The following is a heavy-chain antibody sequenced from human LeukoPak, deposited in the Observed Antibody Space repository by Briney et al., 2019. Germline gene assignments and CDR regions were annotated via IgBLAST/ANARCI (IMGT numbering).Heavy chain of an antibody. CDR1: GFTFSSYW. D-gene: IGHD3-10*02. CDR2: IKQDGSEK. V-gene: IGHV3-7*01. Sequence: GGSLRLSCAASGFTFSSYWMSWVRQAPGKGLEWVANIKQDGSEKNYVDSVKGRFTISRDNAKNSLYLQMNSLRAEDTAVYYCAELGITMIGGVWGKGTTVTISS. CDR3: AELGITMIGGV. J-gene: IGHJ6*04.